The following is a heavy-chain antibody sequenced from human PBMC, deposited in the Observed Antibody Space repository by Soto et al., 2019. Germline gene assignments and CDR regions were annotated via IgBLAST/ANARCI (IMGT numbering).Heavy chain of an antibody. Sequence: LRLSCAASGFTVSSNYMSWVRQAPGKGLEWVSVIYSGGSTYYADSVKGRFTISRDNSKNTLYLQMNSLRAEDTAVYYCARAKQRSLNLFDYWGQGTLVTVSS. D-gene: IGHD6-25*01. CDR1: GFTVSSNY. CDR3: ARAKQRSLNLFDY. V-gene: IGHV3-53*01. J-gene: IGHJ4*02. CDR2: IYSGGST.